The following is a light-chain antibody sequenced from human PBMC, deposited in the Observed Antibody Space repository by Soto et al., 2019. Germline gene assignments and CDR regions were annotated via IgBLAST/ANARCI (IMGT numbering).Light chain of an antibody. CDR3: QQANSLLLT. V-gene: IGKV1-12*01. CDR1: QGISSW. Sequence: DIQMTQSPSSVSASVGDRVTITCRASQGISSWLAWYQQKPGEAPKLLIYAEYSLQSGVPSRFSGSGSVTEFPLTISILQPVDFATYYCQQANSLLLTFGGGTKVEIK. J-gene: IGKJ4*01. CDR2: AEY.